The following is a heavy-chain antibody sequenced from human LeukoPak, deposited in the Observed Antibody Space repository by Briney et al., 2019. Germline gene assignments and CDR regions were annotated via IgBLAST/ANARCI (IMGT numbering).Heavy chain of an antibody. CDR3: AKGDDIGKYPTRAFHFDN. J-gene: IGHJ4*02. CDR1: GFTFSRHA. V-gene: IGHV3-23*01. D-gene: IGHD5-24*01. CDR2: TGLNSVNT. Sequence: GGSLRPSCAASGFTFSRHAMNWIRQAPGKGLEWVSTTGLNSVNTLCAESVQGRFTISRDNSKNTLDLQMDNLRVDDTAVYYCAKGDDIGKYPTRAFHFDNWGQGTLVTVSS.